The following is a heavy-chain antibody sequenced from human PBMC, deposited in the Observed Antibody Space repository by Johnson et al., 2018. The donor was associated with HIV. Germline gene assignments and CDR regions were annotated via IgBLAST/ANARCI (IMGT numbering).Heavy chain of an antibody. CDR3: AKDKFLKGIIGNAFDI. J-gene: IGHJ3*02. V-gene: IGHV3-30*18. CDR2: ISYDGSNK. Sequence: VQLVESGGGVVQPGRSLRLSCAASGFTFSSYGMHWVRRAPGKGLEWMAFISYDGSNKYFTDSVRGRFTISRDNSKNTLFLQMNGLRAEDTAVYYCAKDKFLKGIIGNAFDIWGQGTMVTVSS. CDR1: GFTFSSYG. D-gene: IGHD2/OR15-2a*01.